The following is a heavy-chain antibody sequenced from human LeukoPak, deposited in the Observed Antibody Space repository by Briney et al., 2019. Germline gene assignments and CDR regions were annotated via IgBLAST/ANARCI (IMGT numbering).Heavy chain of an antibody. CDR2: ISGSGGST. J-gene: IGHJ5*02. D-gene: IGHD2-15*01. Sequence: PGEPLRLSCGASGFTFSIYAMSWVRQAPGKGLEGASVISGSGGSTYYADSVKGRFPISRDNSKNTLFLQMNSLRADDTAVYYCAIGGGLGRQPFDPWGQGTLVTVSS. V-gene: IGHV3-23*01. CDR3: AIGGGLGRQPFDP. CDR1: GFTFSIYA.